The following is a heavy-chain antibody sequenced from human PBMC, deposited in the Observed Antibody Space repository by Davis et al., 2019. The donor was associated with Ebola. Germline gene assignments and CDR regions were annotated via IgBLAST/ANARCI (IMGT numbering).Heavy chain of an antibody. V-gene: IGHV1-18*01. CDR2: ISAYNGNT. J-gene: IGHJ6*02. Sequence: ASVKVSCKASGYTFTSYGISWVRQAPGQGLEWMGWISAYNGNTNYAQKLQGRVTMTTDTSTSTAYMELRSLRSDDTAVYYCARDPADIVVVVAATPYYYYGMDVWGQGTTVTVSS. CDR3: ARDPADIVVVVAATPYYYYGMDV. D-gene: IGHD2-15*01. CDR1: GYTFTSYG.